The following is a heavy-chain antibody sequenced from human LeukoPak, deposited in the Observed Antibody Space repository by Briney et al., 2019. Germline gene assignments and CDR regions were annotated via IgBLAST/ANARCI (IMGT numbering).Heavy chain of an antibody. D-gene: IGHD3-16*01. CDR1: GGTFSSYA. CDR2: IIPIFGTA. Sequence: GASVKVSCKASGGTFSSYAISWVRQAPGQGLEWMGGIIPIFGTANYAQKFQGRVTITAGESTSTAYMELSSLRSEDTAVYYCARDAVWGDDAFDIWGQGTMVTVSS. V-gene: IGHV1-69*13. J-gene: IGHJ3*02. CDR3: ARDAVWGDDAFDI.